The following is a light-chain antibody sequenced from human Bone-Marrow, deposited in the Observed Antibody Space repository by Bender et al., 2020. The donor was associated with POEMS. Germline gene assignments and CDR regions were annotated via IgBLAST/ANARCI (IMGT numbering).Light chain of an antibody. Sequence: QSALTQPASVSGSPGQSITISCTGTSSDVGGYNLVSWYQKHPGKAPKLIIYEGSRRPSGVSNRFSGSKSGNTASLTISGLQAEDEGDYFCCSSTVNSNILFGGGTKLTVL. CDR1: SSDVGGYNL. V-gene: IGLV2-23*01. J-gene: IGLJ2*01. CDR2: EGS. CDR3: CSSTVNSNIL.